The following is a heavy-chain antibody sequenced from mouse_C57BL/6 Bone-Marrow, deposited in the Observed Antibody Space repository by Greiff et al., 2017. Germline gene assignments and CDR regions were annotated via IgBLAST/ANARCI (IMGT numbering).Heavy chain of an antibody. Sequence: DVKLVESGGGLVQPKGSLKLSCAASGFTFNTYAMHWVRQAPGKGLEWVARIRSKSSNYATYYADAVKDRFTISRDDSQSMLHMQMNNLKTEDTAMYYCVRDAYGSVYWYFDVWGTGTTVTVAS. V-gene: IGHV10-3*01. J-gene: IGHJ1*03. CDR3: VRDAYGSVYWYFDV. CDR1: GFTFNTYA. D-gene: IGHD1-1*01. CDR2: IRSKSSNYAT.